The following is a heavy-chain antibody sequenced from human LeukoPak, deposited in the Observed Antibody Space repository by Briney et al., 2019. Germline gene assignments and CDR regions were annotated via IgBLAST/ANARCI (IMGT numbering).Heavy chain of an antibody. Sequence: SETLSLTCTVSGGSISSSSYYWGWIRQPPGKGLEWIGSIYYSGSTYYNPSLKSRVTISVDTSKNQLSLKLSSVTAADTAVYYCARDRNQLLPIDYWGQGTLVTVSS. V-gene: IGHV4-39*07. CDR2: IYYSGST. CDR1: GGSISSSSYY. J-gene: IGHJ4*02. D-gene: IGHD2-2*01. CDR3: ARDRNQLLPIDY.